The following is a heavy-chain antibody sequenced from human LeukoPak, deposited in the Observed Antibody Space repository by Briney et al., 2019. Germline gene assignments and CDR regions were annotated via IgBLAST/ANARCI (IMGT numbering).Heavy chain of an antibody. CDR1: GGSMNNGSYF. V-gene: IGHV4-61*02. CDR2: AYTSGST. J-gene: IGHJ3*02. D-gene: IGHD1-26*01. CDR3: ARDPRDHHIVGAQGPFGI. Sequence: SETLSLTCTVSGGSMNNGSYFWNWIRQPAGKGLEWIGRAYTSGSTNYNPSLKNRVTISVDTSKNQFSLRLSAVTAADTAVYYCARDPRDHHIVGAQGPFGIWGRGTMVAVSS.